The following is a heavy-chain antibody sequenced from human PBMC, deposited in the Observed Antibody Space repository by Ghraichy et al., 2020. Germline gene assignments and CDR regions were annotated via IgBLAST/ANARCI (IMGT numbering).Heavy chain of an antibody. J-gene: IGHJ2*01. CDR2: IKQDASEN. CDR3: ATTPGGYCTGGICYNYWYFAL. V-gene: IGHV3-7*01. D-gene: IGHD2-8*02. CDR1: GFTFTRSW. Sequence: GSLRLSCAASGFTFTRSWMSWVRQAPGKGLEWVASIKQDASENYYVDSVKGRFTVSRDHAKNSLYLQLNSLRGEDTAVYYCATTPGGYCTGGICYNYWYFALWGRGTLVTVSS.